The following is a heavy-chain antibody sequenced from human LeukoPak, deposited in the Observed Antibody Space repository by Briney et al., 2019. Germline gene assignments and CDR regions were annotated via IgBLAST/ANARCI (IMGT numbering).Heavy chain of an antibody. CDR3: ARPNSSGYKGIYYGMDV. D-gene: IGHD3-22*01. J-gene: IGHJ6*02. CDR2: IYYSGST. CDR1: GGSISSSSYY. Sequence: SETLSLTCTVSGGSISSSSYYWGWIRQPPGKGLEWIGSIYYSGSTYYNPFLKSRVTISVDTSKNQFSLKLSSVTAADTAVYYCARPNSSGYKGIYYGMDVWGQGTTVTVSS. V-gene: IGHV4-39*01.